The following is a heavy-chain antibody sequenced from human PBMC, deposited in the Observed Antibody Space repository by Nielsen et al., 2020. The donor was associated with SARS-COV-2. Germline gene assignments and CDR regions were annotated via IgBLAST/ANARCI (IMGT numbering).Heavy chain of an antibody. CDR3: ATAGWFDP. CDR2: IDSSGNT. Sequence: GESLKISCAASGFPLRSYDMHWVRQATGNGLEWVSSIDSSGNTYYSGSVKGRFTVSRENAKNSLYLQMNSLRAEDTAVYYCATAGWFDPWGQGTLVTVSS. CDR1: GFPLRSYD. V-gene: IGHV3-13*04. J-gene: IGHJ5*02. D-gene: IGHD3-10*01.